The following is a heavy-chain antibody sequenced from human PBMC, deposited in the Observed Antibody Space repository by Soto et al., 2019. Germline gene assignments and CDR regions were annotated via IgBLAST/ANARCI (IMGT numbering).Heavy chain of an antibody. CDR1: GGSIGSGGYS. Sequence: QLQLQESGSGLVKPSQTLSLTCAVSGGSIGSGGYSWSWIRQPPGKGLEWIGYIYHSGSTYYNPSLKSRVTISVDRSKNQFSLKLSSVTAADTAVYYCARNYYYDSSGYYFDYWGQGTLVTVSS. V-gene: IGHV4-30-2*01. CDR3: ARNYYYDSSGYYFDY. D-gene: IGHD3-22*01. CDR2: IYHSGST. J-gene: IGHJ4*02.